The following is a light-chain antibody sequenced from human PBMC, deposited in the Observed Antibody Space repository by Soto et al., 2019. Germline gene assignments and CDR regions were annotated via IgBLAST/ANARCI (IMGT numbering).Light chain of an antibody. Sequence: DIQMTQSPSSLSASVGDRVTITCRASQDISNYLNWYQQRPGKAPKLLNYDASNLERGVPSIFSGTRSGTHFTIAITSLQPEAVATYYCQQSDSLPITFGQGTRLEI. CDR3: QQSDSLPIT. V-gene: IGKV1-33*01. CDR2: DAS. CDR1: QDISNY. J-gene: IGKJ5*01.